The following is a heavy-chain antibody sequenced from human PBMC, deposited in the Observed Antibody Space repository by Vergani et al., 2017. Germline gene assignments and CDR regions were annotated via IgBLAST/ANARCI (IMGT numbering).Heavy chain of an antibody. CDR3: AKSASVSMSLPNWFES. V-gene: IGHV3-23*01. CDR1: GFSFKDYA. CDR2: ISGTGGFT. D-gene: IGHD3-22*01. J-gene: IGHJ5*01. Sequence: EVQLLESGGDLVQSGGSLRISCAASGFSFKDYAMSWVRQAPGKGLEWVSGISGTGGFTYYADSVKGRFTISRDNSKNTLYLEMSSLRADDTAVYYCAKSASVSMSLPNWFESWGQGTHVTVSS.